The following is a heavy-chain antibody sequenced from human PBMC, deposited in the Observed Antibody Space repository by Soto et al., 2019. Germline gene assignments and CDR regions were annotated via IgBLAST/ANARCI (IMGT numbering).Heavy chain of an antibody. Sequence: GGSLRLSCAASGFTFSSYAMSWVRQAPGKGLEWVSAISGSGGSTYYADFVKGRFTISRDNSKNTLYLQMNSLRAEDTAVYYCSKDLYDSSGYYYVGWGAFDIWGQGTMVTVSS. CDR2: ISGSGGST. CDR3: SKDLYDSSGYYYVGWGAFDI. D-gene: IGHD3-22*01. J-gene: IGHJ3*02. V-gene: IGHV3-23*01. CDR1: GFTFSSYA.